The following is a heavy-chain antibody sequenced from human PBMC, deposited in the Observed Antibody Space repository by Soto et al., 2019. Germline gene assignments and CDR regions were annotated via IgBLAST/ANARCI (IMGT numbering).Heavy chain of an antibody. V-gene: IGHV3-48*03. CDR3: VRGPLKYFGMDV. Sequence: GGSLRLSCIGSGFSFSSYEMNWVRQAPGKGLEWASYISTSSSNIYYADSMRGRFTISRDNAKNSLYLQMNSLRAEDTAVYYCVRGPLKYFGMDVWGQGTTVTVSS. CDR2: ISTSSSNI. J-gene: IGHJ6*02. CDR1: GFSFSSYE.